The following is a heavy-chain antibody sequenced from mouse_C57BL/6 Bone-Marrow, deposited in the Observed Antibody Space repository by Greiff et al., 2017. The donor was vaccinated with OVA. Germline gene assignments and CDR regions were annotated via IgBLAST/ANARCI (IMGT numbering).Heavy chain of an antibody. Sequence: EVKVVESGGDLVKPGGSLKLSCAASGFTFSSYGMSWVRQTPDKRLEWVATISSGGSYTYYPDSVKGRFTISRDNAKNTLYLQMSSLKSEDTAMYYCARHFYYYGSSPYWYFDVWGTGTTVTVSS. CDR1: GFTFSSYG. V-gene: IGHV5-6*01. CDR3: ARHFYYYGSSPYWYFDV. CDR2: ISSGGSYT. D-gene: IGHD1-1*01. J-gene: IGHJ1*03.